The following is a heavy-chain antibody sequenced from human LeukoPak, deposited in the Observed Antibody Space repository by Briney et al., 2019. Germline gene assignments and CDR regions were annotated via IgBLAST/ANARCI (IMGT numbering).Heavy chain of an antibody. CDR3: AKGGPNYVWGSFRYTGPDY. CDR2: ISGNGYST. V-gene: IGHV3-23*01. Sequence: PGGSLRLSCAASGFTFSSYAMNWVRQAPGKGLEWVSGISGNGYSTYYADSVKGRFTISRDNSKNTLYLQMNSLRAEDTAFYYCAKGGPNYVWGSFRYTGPDYWGQGTLVTVSS. D-gene: IGHD3-16*02. J-gene: IGHJ4*02. CDR1: GFTFSSYA.